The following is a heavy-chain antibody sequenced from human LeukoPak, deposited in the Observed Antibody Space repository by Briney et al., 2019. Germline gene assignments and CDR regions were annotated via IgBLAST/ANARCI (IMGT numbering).Heavy chain of an antibody. CDR2: INYIGST. CDR3: VSSHDYWSGYYDN. J-gene: IGHJ4*02. CDR1: GGSIRSYY. D-gene: IGHD3-3*01. V-gene: IGHV4-59*08. Sequence: SETLSLTCTVSGGSIRSYYWSWLRQPPGKGLQWNGYINYIGSTNYNLFFKSRVGMSVDTSKNQFSLKLSSVTAADTAVYYCVSSHDYWSGYYDNWGQGTLVTVSS.